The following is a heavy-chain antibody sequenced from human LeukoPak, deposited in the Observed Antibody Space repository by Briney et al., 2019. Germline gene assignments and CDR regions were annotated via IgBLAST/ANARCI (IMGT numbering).Heavy chain of an antibody. V-gene: IGHV1-3*01. CDR3: ARYCSGGSCYSDAFDI. D-gene: IGHD2-15*01. Sequence: ASVKVSRKASGYTFTSYAMHWVRQAPGQRLEWMGWINAGNGNTKYSQKFQGRVTITRDTSASTAYMELSSLRSEDTAVYYCARYCSGGSCYSDAFDIWGQGTMVTVSS. J-gene: IGHJ3*02. CDR1: GYTFTSYA. CDR2: INAGNGNT.